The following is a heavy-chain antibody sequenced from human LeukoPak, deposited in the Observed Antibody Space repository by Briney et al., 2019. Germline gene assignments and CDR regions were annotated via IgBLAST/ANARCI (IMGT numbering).Heavy chain of an antibody. CDR3: ARDKGDFWSGYPIDY. Sequence: ASVKVSCKASGGTFSSYAISWVRQAPGQGLEWMGGIIPIFGTANYAQKFQGRVTITADESTSTAYMELRSLRSDDTAVYYCARDKGDFWSGYPIDYWGQGTLVTVSS. CDR2: IIPIFGTA. J-gene: IGHJ4*02. V-gene: IGHV1-69*13. D-gene: IGHD3-3*01. CDR1: GGTFSSYA.